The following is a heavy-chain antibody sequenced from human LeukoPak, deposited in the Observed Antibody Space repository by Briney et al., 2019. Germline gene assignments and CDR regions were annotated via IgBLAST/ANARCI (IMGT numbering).Heavy chain of an antibody. Sequence: PGGSLRLSCAASGFTVSSNEMSWVRQAPGKGLEWVSSISGGSTYYADSRKGRFTISRDNSKNTLHPQMNSLRAEDTAVYYCAKGGARPTGYYYDMDVWGKGTTVTVSS. CDR1: GFTVSSNE. V-gene: IGHV3-38-3*01. CDR2: ISGGST. CDR3: AKGGARPTGYYYDMDV. J-gene: IGHJ6*03.